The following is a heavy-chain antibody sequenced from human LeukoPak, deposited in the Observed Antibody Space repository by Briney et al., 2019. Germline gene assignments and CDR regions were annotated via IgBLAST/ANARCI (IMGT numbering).Heavy chain of an antibody. CDR1: GGTFSSYA. CDR2: IIPILGIA. D-gene: IGHD2-15*01. J-gene: IGHJ1*01. Sequence: ASVKVSCKASGGTFSSYAISWVRQAPGQGLEWMGRIIPILGIANYAQKFQGRVTITADKSTSTAYMELSGLRSEDTAVYYCARFQASEGSEYFQHWGQGTLVTVSS. V-gene: IGHV1-69*04. CDR3: ARFQASEGSEYFQH.